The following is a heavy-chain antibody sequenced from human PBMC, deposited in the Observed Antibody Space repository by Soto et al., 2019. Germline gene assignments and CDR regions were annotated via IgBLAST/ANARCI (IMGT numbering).Heavy chain of an antibody. D-gene: IGHD6-19*01. CDR1: GFSLSTSGVG. J-gene: IGHJ5*02. CDR2: IYWDDDK. CDR3: AHSLQWLALDP. V-gene: IGHV2-5*02. Sequence: QITLKESGPTLVKPTQTLTLTCTFSGFSLSTSGVGVGWIRQPPGKALEWLALIYWDDDKRYSPSLKSRLTXTXVTSKIQVVLTMTNMDPVDTATYYCAHSLQWLALDPWGQGTLVTVSS.